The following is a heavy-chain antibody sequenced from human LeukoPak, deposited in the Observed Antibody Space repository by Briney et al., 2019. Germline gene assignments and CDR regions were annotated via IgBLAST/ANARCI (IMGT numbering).Heavy chain of an antibody. J-gene: IGHJ5*02. V-gene: IGHV3-23*01. CDR1: GFTFSSYA. CDR2: ISGSGGST. Sequence: GGSLRLSCAASGFTFSSYAMSWVRQAPGKGLEWVSAISGSGGSTYYADSVKGRFTISRDNSKNTLCLQMNSLRAEDTAVYYCASLVVMVRWFDPWGQGTLVTVSS. CDR3: ASLVVMVRWFDP. D-gene: IGHD3-10*01.